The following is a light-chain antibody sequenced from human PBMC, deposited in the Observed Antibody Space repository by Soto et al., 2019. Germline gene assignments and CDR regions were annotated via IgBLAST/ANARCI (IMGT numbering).Light chain of an antibody. J-gene: IGKJ3*01. V-gene: IGKV3-20*01. CDR2: GAS. CDR3: QQYGSSPFT. CDR1: QSVSSSY. Sequence: EIVLTQSPGTLSLSPGERATLSCRASQSVSSSYLAWYQQKPGQAPRLLIYGASSRATGIPDRFSGSGSGTDFPLTISRLESEDFALYYCQQYGSSPFTFGPGTKVDIK.